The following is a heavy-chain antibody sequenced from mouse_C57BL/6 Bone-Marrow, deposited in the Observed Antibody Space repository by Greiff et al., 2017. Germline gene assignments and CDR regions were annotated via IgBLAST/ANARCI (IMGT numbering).Heavy chain of an antibody. CDR2: IYPGSGNT. V-gene: IGHV1-66*01. D-gene: IGHD1-1*01. J-gene: IGHJ4*01. Sequence: VQLQQSGPELVKPGASVKISCKASGYSFTSYYIHWVKQRPGQGLEWIGWIYPGSGNTKYNEKFKGMATLTADTSSSTAYMQLSSLTSEDSAVYYWARGGCYPYDMDYWGQGTSVTVSS. CDR1: GYSFTSYY. CDR3: ARGGCYPYDMDY.